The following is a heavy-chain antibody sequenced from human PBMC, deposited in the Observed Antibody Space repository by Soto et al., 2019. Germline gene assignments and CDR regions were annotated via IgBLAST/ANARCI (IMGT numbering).Heavy chain of an antibody. V-gene: IGHV1-69*12. CDR1: GGTFSSYA. Sequence: QVQLVQSGAEVKKPGSSVKVSCKASGGTFSSYAISWVRQAPGQGLEWMGGIIPIFGTANYAQKFQGRVTITADESTSTAYMELSSLRSEDTAVYYCSSSNTVTDIEYNWFDPWGQGTLVTVSS. D-gene: IGHD4-17*01. J-gene: IGHJ5*02. CDR2: IIPIFGTA. CDR3: SSSNTVTDIEYNWFDP.